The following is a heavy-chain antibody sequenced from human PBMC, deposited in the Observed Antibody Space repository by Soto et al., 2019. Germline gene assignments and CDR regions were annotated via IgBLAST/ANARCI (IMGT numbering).Heavy chain of an antibody. CDR1: GFTFSSYW. V-gene: IGHV3-74*01. J-gene: IGHJ4*02. Sequence: EVQLVESGGGLVQPGGSLRLSCAASGFTFSSYWMHWVRQAPGKGLVWVSRINSDESSTTYADFVKGRFTISRDNAKNTLYLQMNSLRAEDTAIYYCARVKRIAAFHDYWGQGALVTVSS. D-gene: IGHD6-6*01. CDR2: INSDESST. CDR3: ARVKRIAAFHDY.